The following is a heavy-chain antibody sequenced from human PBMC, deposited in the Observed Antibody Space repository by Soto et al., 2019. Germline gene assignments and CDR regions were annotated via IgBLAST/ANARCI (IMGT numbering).Heavy chain of an antibody. D-gene: IGHD6-13*01. CDR1: GLTFSSYA. J-gene: IGHJ6*02. V-gene: IGHV3-30-3*01. Sequence: GGSLRLSCAASGLTFSSYATHWVRQAPGKGLEWVAVISYDGSNKYYADSVKGRFTISRDNSKNTLYLQMNSLRAEDTAAYYCAGEGSSSWTVITYYYYYGMDVWGQGTTVTVSS. CDR3: AGEGSSSWTVITYYYYYGMDV. CDR2: ISYDGSNK.